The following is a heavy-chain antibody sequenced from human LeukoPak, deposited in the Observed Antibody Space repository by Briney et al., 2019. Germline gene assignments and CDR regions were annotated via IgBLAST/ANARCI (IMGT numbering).Heavy chain of an antibody. CDR3: ASIVGATIEPFDY. J-gene: IGHJ4*02. V-gene: IGHV1-8*01. CDR2: MNPNSGFT. Sequence: ASVKISCKASGYTFTTYDVNWVRQTTGQGLEWMGWMNPNSGFTGYAQNFQGRVTMTEDTSTDTAYMELSSLRSEDTAVYYCASIVGATIEPFDYWGQGTLVTVSS. CDR1: GYTFTTYD. D-gene: IGHD1-26*01.